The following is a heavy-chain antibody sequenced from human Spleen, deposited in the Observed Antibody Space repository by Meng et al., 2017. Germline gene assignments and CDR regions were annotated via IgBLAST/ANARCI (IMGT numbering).Heavy chain of an antibody. CDR2: IYYSGST. J-gene: IGHJ4*02. CDR3: VRENWKSTIDY. CDR1: GDSISSGDYY. D-gene: IGHD1-1*01. Sequence: QVQLQESGPGLVKPSQTLSLTCTVSGDSISSGDYYWSWIRQPPGKGLEWIGYIYYSGSTYYNPSLKSRLTILPDTSKKQFSLRLTSVTAADTAVYYCVRENWKSTIDYSGQGTLVTVSS. V-gene: IGHV4-30-4*01.